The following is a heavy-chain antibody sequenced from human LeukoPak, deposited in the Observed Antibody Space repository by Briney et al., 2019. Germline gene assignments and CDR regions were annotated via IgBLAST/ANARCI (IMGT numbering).Heavy chain of an antibody. CDR2: IYSSGNTYNAGGGNT. Sequence: GGSLRLSCAASGFIVSSNYMSWVRQAPGKGLEWVSVIYSSGNTYNAGGGNTYYADSVKGRFTISRDNSKNTLYLQMNSLRAEDTAVYYCARIGESGSYYFDYWGQGTLVTVSS. J-gene: IGHJ4*02. D-gene: IGHD1-26*01. CDR1: GFIVSSNY. CDR3: ARIGESGSYYFDY. V-gene: IGHV3-53*01.